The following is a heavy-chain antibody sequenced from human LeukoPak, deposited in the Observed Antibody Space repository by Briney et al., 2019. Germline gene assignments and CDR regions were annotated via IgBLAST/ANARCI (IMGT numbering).Heavy chain of an antibody. V-gene: IGHV3-21*01. CDR2: ISSSSSYI. Sequence: PGGSLRLSCAASGFTFSSYSMNWVRQAPGKGLEWVSSISSSSSYIYYADSVKGRFTISRDNAKNTLYLQMNSLRAEDTAVYYCARDVLRYFDWLPIGPYYFDYWGQGTLVTVSS. CDR3: ARDVLRYFDWLPIGPYYFDY. CDR1: GFTFSSYS. J-gene: IGHJ4*02. D-gene: IGHD3-9*01.